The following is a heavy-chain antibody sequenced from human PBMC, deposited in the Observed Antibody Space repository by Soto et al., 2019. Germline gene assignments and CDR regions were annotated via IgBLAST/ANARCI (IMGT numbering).Heavy chain of an antibody. V-gene: IGHV3-30*18. Sequence: GGSLRLSCAASGFTFSSYGMHWVRQAPGKGLEWVAVISYDGSNKYYADSVKGRFTISRDNSKNTLYLQMNSLRAEDTAVYYCAKDRENCSSTSCYAGDYYYYHYMDVWGKGTTVTAP. J-gene: IGHJ6*03. CDR2: ISYDGSNK. D-gene: IGHD2-2*01. CDR1: GFTFSSYG. CDR3: AKDRENCSSTSCYAGDYYYYHYMDV.